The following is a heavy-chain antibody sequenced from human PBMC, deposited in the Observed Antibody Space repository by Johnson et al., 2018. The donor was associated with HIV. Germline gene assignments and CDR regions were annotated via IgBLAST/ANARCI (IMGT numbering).Heavy chain of an antibody. Sequence: VQVVESGGGLVQPGRSLRLSCAASGFTFGDYAMHWVRQAPGKGLEWVSGINWNSGSIGYADSVKGRVTISRDHAKNSLFLQMNSLRAEDTAVYYCARGGYYYDSSGYIGVDAFDIWGQGTMVTVSS. D-gene: IGHD3-22*01. J-gene: IGHJ3*02. V-gene: IGHV3-9*01. CDR1: GFTFGDYA. CDR2: INWNSGSI. CDR3: ARGGYYYDSSGYIGVDAFDI.